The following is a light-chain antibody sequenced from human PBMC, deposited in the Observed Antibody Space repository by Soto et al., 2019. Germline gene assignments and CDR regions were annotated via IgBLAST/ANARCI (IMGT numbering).Light chain of an antibody. J-gene: IGKJ4*01. CDR2: DTS. CDR1: QGIGDT. Sequence: EVVMTQSPATLSVSPWEGVTLFCRASQGIGDTLAWYQHKPGQTPRLLIYDTSTRATGVPARFSGSGSGTEFTLTISSLQADDFATYFCQQYDDYPLTFGGGTKVDIK. V-gene: IGKV3-15*01. CDR3: QQYDDYPLT.